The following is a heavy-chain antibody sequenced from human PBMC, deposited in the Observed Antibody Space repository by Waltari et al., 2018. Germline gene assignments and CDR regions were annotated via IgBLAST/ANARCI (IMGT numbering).Heavy chain of an antibody. CDR2: ISNDGRNE. V-gene: IGHV3-30*14. CDR3: ASTVAAAVS. D-gene: IGHD6-13*01. Sequence: QVRLVESGGGVVQPGRSLGLSGAAYGFPFAAYAMYWVRQVPGKGLDLVAVISNDGRNEYYTDSVKGRFTISRDNAKDTLYLHMNNLRPDDTADYYCASTVAAAVSWGQGTRVTVS. J-gene: IGHJ4*02. CDR1: GFPFAAYA.